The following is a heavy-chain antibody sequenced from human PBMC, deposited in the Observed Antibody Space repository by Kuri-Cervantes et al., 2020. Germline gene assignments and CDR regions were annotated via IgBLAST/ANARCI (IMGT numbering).Heavy chain of an antibody. CDR3: ARGIGIAARPGYYYYMDV. V-gene: IGHV4-59*01. D-gene: IGHD6-6*01. CDR2: IYYSGST. CDR1: GGSFSNYY. Sequence: SETLSLICAVYGGSFSNYYWSWIRQPPGKGLEWIGYIYYSGSTNYNPSLKSRVTISVDTSKNQFSLKLSSVTAADTAVYYCARGIGIAARPGYYYYMDVWGKGTTVTVSS. J-gene: IGHJ6*03.